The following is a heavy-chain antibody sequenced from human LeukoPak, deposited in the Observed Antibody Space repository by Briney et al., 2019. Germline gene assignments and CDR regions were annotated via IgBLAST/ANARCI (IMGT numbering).Heavy chain of an antibody. CDR3: ARGCDFPEY. CDR2: INPRSGGT. Sequence: GASVKVSCKASGYTFTGYYVHWVRQAPGQGPEWMGRINPRSGGTNYAQKFQGRVTMTRDTSISTAYMDLSSLRSNDTAVYYCARGCDFPEYWGQGTLVTVSS. CDR1: GYTFTGYY. J-gene: IGHJ4*02. D-gene: IGHD5-12*01. V-gene: IGHV1-2*06.